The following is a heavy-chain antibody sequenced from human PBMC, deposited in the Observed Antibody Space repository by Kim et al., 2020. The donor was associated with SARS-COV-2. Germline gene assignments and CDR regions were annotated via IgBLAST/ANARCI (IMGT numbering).Heavy chain of an antibody. CDR3: AKDQAGAYYFDY. CDR2: IWYDGRNK. Sequence: GGSLRLSCAASGFTFSSYGMHWVRQAPGKGLEWVAVIWYDGRNKYYADSVKGRFTISRDNSKNTLYLQMNSLRAEDTAVYYCAKDQAGAYYFDYWGQGTLVTVSS. D-gene: IGHD3-10*01. J-gene: IGHJ4*02. CDR1: GFTFSSYG. V-gene: IGHV3-33*06.